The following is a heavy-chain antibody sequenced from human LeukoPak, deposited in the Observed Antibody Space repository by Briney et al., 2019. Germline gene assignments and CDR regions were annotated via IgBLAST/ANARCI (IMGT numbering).Heavy chain of an antibody. D-gene: IGHD2-2*02. CDR2: IGASNGYT. V-gene: IGHV1-18*01. CDR3: ARDQPSCSGPSCYTYYYYGMDV. J-gene: IGHJ6*02. Sequence: GASVKVSCKASGYTFTSYGFSWVRQAPGQGLEWLGWIGASNGYTNYAQKVQGRATLTTDTSTSTAYMELRSLRSDDTAVYYCARDQPSCSGPSCYTYYYYGMDVWGQGTTVTVSS. CDR1: GYTFTSYG.